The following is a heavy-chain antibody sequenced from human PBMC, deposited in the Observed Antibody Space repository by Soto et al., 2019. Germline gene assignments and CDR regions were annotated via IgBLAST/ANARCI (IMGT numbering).Heavy chain of an antibody. Sequence: SVKVSCKASGGTFSSYAISWVRQAPGQGLEWMGGIIPIFGTANYAQKFQGRVTITADKSASTAYMELSSLRSEDTAVYYCARVAPSGYSYGYHPNYFDYWRQGTLVTVSS. J-gene: IGHJ4*02. CDR1: GGTFSSYA. D-gene: IGHD5-18*01. V-gene: IGHV1-69*06. CDR2: IIPIFGTA. CDR3: ARVAPSGYSYGYHPNYFDY.